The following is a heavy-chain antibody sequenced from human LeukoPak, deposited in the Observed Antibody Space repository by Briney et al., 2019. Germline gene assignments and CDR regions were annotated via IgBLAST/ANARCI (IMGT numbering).Heavy chain of an antibody. D-gene: IGHD3-9*01. CDR2: ITGSGGNT. CDR3: AKWGDYDVLTAYYVSDY. CDR1: GFTFSNYA. J-gene: IGHJ4*02. V-gene: IGHV3-23*01. Sequence: GASLRLSCAASGFTFSNYAMSWVRQAPGKGLEGVSAITGSGGNTYYADSVKGRFTISRDNSKNTVFLQMNSLRAEDTAVYYSAKWGDYDVLTAYYVSDYWGQGTLVTVSS.